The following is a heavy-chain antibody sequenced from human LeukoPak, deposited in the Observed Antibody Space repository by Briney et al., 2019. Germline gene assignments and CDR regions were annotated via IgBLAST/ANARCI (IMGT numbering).Heavy chain of an antibody. CDR3: ARLGYSRDFDY. Sequence: SETLSLTCTVSGDSINSYYWSWIRQPAGKGLEWIGRIYTSGSTNYNLSLKSRVTMSVDTSKNQFSLKLSSVTAADTAVYYCARLGYSRDFDYWGQGTLVTVSS. D-gene: IGHD6-13*01. J-gene: IGHJ4*02. CDR2: IYTSGST. V-gene: IGHV4-4*07. CDR1: GDSINSYY.